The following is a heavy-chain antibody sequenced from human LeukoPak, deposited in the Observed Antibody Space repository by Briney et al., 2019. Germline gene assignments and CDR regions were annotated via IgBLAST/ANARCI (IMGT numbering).Heavy chain of an antibody. Sequence: SETLSLTCTVSGGSISSSSYYWGWIRQPSGKGLEWIGSIYYSGSTYYNPSLKSRVTISVDTSRNQFSLKLSSVTAADTAVYYCARSLPITMIVVASLGALDIWGQGTMVTVSS. D-gene: IGHD3-22*01. J-gene: IGHJ3*02. CDR3: ARSLPITMIVVASLGALDI. CDR1: GGSISSSSYY. V-gene: IGHV4-39*01. CDR2: IYYSGST.